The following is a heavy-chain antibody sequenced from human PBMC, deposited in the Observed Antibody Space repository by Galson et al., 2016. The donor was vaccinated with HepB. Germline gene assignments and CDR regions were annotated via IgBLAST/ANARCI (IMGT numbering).Heavy chain of an antibody. Sequence: SVKVSCKASGGTLSSYNVGWVRQAPGQGLQWMGSIIPILRTATYAQRFHGRVTIIAEEYTDTAYMELNSLKSEDTAVYYCARGPRGVDYFDYWGQGTLVTVSS. D-gene: IGHD3-10*01. CDR1: GGTLSSYN. J-gene: IGHJ4*02. CDR2: IIPILRTA. CDR3: ARGPRGVDYFDY. V-gene: IGHV1-69*13.